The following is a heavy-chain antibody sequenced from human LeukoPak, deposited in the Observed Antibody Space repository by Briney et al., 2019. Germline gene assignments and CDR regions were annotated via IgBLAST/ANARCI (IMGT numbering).Heavy chain of an antibody. Sequence: PSETLSLTCAVYGGSFSDYYWSWIRQPPGKGLEWIGEINHSGSTNYNPSLKSRVTISVDTSKNQFSLKLSSVTAADTAVYYCARRYYYGSGSYSRRWFDPWGQGTLVTVSS. V-gene: IGHV4-34*01. CDR2: INHSGST. D-gene: IGHD3-10*01. CDR1: GGSFSDYY. J-gene: IGHJ5*02. CDR3: ARRYYYGSGSYSRRWFDP.